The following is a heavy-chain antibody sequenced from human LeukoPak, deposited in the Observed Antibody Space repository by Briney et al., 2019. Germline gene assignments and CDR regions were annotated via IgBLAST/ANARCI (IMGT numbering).Heavy chain of an antibody. J-gene: IGHJ4*02. V-gene: IGHV1-2*02. D-gene: IGHD6-19*01. CDR3: ARARRIAVAGPGDY. CDR1: GYTFTGYY. Sequence: ASVKVSFKPSGYTFTGYYMHWVRQTPGQGLDWMGWINPNSGGTNYAQKFQGRVTMTRDTSISTAYMELSRLRSDDTAVYYCARARRIAVAGPGDYWGQGTLVTVSS. CDR2: INPNSGGT.